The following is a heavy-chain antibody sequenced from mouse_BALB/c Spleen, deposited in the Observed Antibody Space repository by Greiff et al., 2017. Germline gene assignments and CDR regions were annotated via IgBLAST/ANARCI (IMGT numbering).Heavy chain of an antibody. CDR2: ISSGGSYT. CDR3: TRDGGNYYFDY. CDR1: GFTFSSYT. D-gene: IGHD2-1*01. J-gene: IGHJ2*01. V-gene: IGHV5-6-4*01. Sequence: EVQLQESGGGLVKPGGSLKLSCAASGFTFSSYTMSWVRQTPEKRLEWVATISSGGSYTYYPDSVKGRFTISRDNAKNTLYLQMSSLKSEDTAMYYCTRDGGNYYFDYWGQGTTLTVSS.